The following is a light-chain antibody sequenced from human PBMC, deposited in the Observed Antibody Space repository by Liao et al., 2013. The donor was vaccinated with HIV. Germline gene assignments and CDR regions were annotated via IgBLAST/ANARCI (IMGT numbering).Light chain of an antibody. V-gene: IGLV3-1*01. CDR1: KLGDKY. Sequence: SYELTQPPSVSVSPGQTASITCSGDKLGDKYATWYQQKPGQSPILVIYQNSHRPSGIPERFSGSNSGNTATLTISGTQPMDEADYYCQAWDRTTSYGFGTGTKVTVL. CDR2: QNS. J-gene: IGLJ1*01. CDR3: QAWDRTTSYG.